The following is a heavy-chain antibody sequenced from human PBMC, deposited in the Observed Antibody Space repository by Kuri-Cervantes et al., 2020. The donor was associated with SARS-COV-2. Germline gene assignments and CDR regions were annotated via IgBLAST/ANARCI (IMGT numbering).Heavy chain of an antibody. D-gene: IGHD2-15*01. CDR1: GFTFSSYS. V-gene: IGHV3-48*02. Sequence: GESLKISCAASGFTFSSYSMNWVRQAPGKGLEWVSYISSSSSTIYYADSVKGRFTISRDNAKNSLYLQMNSLRDEDTAVYYCAKDAGLYIVVVVAASGPFDYWGQGTLVTVSS. CDR2: ISSSSSTI. J-gene: IGHJ4*02. CDR3: AKDAGLYIVVVVAASGPFDY.